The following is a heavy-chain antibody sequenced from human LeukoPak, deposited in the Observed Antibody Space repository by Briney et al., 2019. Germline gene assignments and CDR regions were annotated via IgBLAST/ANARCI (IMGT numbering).Heavy chain of an antibody. CDR2: INPSGGST. CDR3: ARDLAGYSGSQRSGMDV. V-gene: IGHV1-46*01. CDR1: GYTFTSYY. J-gene: IGHJ6*02. Sequence: GASVKVSCKASGYTFTSYYMHWVRQAPGQGLEWMGIINPSGGSTSYAQKFQGRVTMTRDTSTSTVYMELSSLRSEDTAVYYCARDLAGYSGSQRSGMDVWGQGTTVTVSS. D-gene: IGHD5-12*01.